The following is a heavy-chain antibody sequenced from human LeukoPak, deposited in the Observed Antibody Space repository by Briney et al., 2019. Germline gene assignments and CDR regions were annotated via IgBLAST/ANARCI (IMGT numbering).Heavy chain of an antibody. J-gene: IGHJ5*02. V-gene: IGHV3-66*01. CDR1: GFTFSSYW. CDR2: IYSGGKT. CDR3: ARDSTSGWYHWFDP. D-gene: IGHD6-19*01. Sequence: GGSLRLSCAASGFTFSSYWMSWVRQAPGKGLEWVSVIYSGGKTYYADSVKGRFTISRDNSKNAVYLQMNSLRAEDTAVYYCARDSTSGWYHWFDPWGQGTLVTVSS.